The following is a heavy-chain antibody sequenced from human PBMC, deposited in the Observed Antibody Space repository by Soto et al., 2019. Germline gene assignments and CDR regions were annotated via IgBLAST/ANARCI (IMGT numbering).Heavy chain of an antibody. CDR2: ISSSGSIT. Sequence: GGSLRLSCTASGFTFSSYEMNWVRQAPGRGLEWISYISSSGSITHHADSVQGRFSISRDNAKNSLFLQMNSLRAEDTAVYYCARVYRGGFSGSCPDFWGQGTLVTVSS. J-gene: IGHJ4*02. D-gene: IGHD1-26*01. CDR3: ARVYRGGFSGSCPDF. CDR1: GFTFSSYE. V-gene: IGHV3-48*03.